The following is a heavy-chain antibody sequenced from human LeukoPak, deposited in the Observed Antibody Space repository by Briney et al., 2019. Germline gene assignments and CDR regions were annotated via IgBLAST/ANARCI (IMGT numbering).Heavy chain of an antibody. Sequence: SVKVSCKASGGTFSSYAISWVRQAPGQRLEWMGRIIPIFGTANYAQKFRGRVTITADKSTSTAYMELSSLRSEDTAVYYCARGEEMAILFDYWGQGTLVTVSS. V-gene: IGHV1-69*06. J-gene: IGHJ4*02. CDR1: GGTFSSYA. D-gene: IGHD5-24*01. CDR2: IIPIFGTA. CDR3: ARGEEMAILFDY.